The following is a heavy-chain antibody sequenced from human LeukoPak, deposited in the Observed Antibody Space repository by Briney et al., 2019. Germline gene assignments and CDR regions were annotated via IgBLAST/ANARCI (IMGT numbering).Heavy chain of an antibody. D-gene: IGHD3-16*02. J-gene: IGHJ4*02. Sequence: PSETLSLTCTVSGYSISSGYYWGWIRQPPGKGLEWIGSIYHSGSTYYNPSLKSRVTISVDTSKNQFSLKLSSVTAADTAVYYCARGYLMITFGGVIVNWGQGTLVTVSS. CDR1: GYSISSGYY. CDR2: IYHSGST. V-gene: IGHV4-38-2*02. CDR3: ARGYLMITFGGVIVN.